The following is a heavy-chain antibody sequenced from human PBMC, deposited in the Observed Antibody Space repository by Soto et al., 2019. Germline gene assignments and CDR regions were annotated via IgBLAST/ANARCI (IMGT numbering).Heavy chain of an antibody. J-gene: IGHJ4*02. CDR2: ISADNGNT. D-gene: IGHD3-22*01. Sequence: ASVKVSCKASGYTFTSYGISWVRQAPGQGLEWMGWISADNGNTKDPQKFQGRVTFTRDTSTSTVYMEVSSLRSEDTAVYYCARAAYYYESSGYYPGDYWGQGTLVTVSS. CDR3: ARAAYYYESSGYYPGDY. V-gene: IGHV1-18*01. CDR1: GYTFTSYG.